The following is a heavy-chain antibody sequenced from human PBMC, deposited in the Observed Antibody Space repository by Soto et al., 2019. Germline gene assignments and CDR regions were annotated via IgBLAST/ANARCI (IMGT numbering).Heavy chain of an antibody. J-gene: IGHJ6*02. D-gene: IGHD3-10*01. V-gene: IGHV3-23*01. Sequence: GGSLRLSCAASGFTFSSYAMSWVRQAPGKGLEWVSAISGSGGSTYYADSVKGRFTISRDNSKNTRYLQMNSLRAEDTAVYYCAKDLRVMVRDEREHYYYYYGMDVWGQGTTVTVSS. CDR2: ISGSGGST. CDR3: AKDLRVMVRDEREHYYYYYGMDV. CDR1: GFTFSSYA.